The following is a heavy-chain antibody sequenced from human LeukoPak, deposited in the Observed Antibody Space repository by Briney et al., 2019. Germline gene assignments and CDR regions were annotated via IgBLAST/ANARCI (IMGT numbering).Heavy chain of an antibody. CDR1: SGSFSGIY. Sequence: SETLSLTCDVYSGSFSGIYWSWIRQPPGKGLEWIGEINHSGSTNYNPSLKSRVTLSVDTSKNQVSLKLTSVSAADTAVYYCALRNGHSSSSGDYWGQGTLVTVSS. CDR2: INHSGST. J-gene: IGHJ4*02. CDR3: ALRNGHSSSSGDY. V-gene: IGHV4-34*01. D-gene: IGHD6-6*01.